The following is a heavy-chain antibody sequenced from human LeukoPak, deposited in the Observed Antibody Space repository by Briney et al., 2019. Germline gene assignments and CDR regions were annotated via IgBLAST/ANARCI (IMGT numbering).Heavy chain of an antibody. CDR3: ASSLRYFDWSFDY. Sequence: SETLSLTCAVYGGSFSGYYWSWIRQPPGKGLEWMGEINHSGSTNYNPSLKSRVTISVDTSKNQFSLKLSSVTAADTALYYCASSLRYFDWSFDYWGQGTLVTVSS. J-gene: IGHJ4*02. CDR1: GGSFSGYY. CDR2: INHSGST. V-gene: IGHV4-34*01. D-gene: IGHD3-9*01.